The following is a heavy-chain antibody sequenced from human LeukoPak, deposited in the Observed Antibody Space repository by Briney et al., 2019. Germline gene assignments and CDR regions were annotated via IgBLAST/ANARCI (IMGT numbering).Heavy chain of an antibody. CDR3: ARDLDCSGGSCYSGGVAFDI. D-gene: IGHD2-15*01. CDR2: ISAYNGNT. CDR1: GYTFTGYY. Sequence: ASVKVSCKASGYTFTGYYMHWMRQAPGQGLEWMGWISAYNGNTNYAQKLQGRVTMTTDTSTSTAYMELRSLRSDDTAVYYCARDLDCSGGSCYSGGVAFDIWGQGTMVTVSS. J-gene: IGHJ3*02. V-gene: IGHV1-18*04.